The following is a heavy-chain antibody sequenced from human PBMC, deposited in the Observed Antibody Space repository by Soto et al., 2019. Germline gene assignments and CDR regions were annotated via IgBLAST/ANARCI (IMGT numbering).Heavy chain of an antibody. Sequence: HPGGSLRLSCAASGFTFSSYAMSWVRQAPGKGLEWVSAISGSGGSTYYADSVKGRFTISRDNSKNTLYLQMNGLRAEDTAVYYCAKDLAPRITMIVVVIPGGYFQHWGQGTLVTVSS. D-gene: IGHD3-22*01. CDR1: GFTFSSYA. V-gene: IGHV3-23*01. CDR2: ISGSGGST. J-gene: IGHJ1*01. CDR3: AKDLAPRITMIVVVIPGGYFQH.